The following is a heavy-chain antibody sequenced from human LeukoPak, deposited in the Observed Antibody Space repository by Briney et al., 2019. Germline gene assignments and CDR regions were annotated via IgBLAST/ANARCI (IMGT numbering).Heavy chain of an antibody. J-gene: IGHJ6*04. CDR1: GYTFSSYD. Sequence: GASVKVSCNASGYTFSSYDINWVRQATGQGLEWVGWINTNTGNPKYAQGFTGRFVFSLDTSVSTAYLQISSLKAEDTAVYYCARIESHGSLGVWGNGTTVTVSS. CDR2: INTNTGNP. V-gene: IGHV7-4-1*02. CDR3: ARIESHGSLGV.